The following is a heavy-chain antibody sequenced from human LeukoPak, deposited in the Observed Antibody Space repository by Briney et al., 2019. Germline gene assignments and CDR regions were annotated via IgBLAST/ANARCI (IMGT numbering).Heavy chain of an antibody. D-gene: IGHD1-26*01. CDR3: ARQSGGTYQDFVY. V-gene: IGHV4-39*01. CDR2: FYSSGTT. CDR1: GGSLSTSAYY. Sequence: SEPLSLTCTVSGGSLSTSAYYWASIRQPPGNGLEWIGSFYSSGTTYYNPSLKSRLTISVDTAKNQSSLNLSSVIAADTAVYYFARQSGGTYQDFVYWGGGILGSVSS. J-gene: IGHJ4*02.